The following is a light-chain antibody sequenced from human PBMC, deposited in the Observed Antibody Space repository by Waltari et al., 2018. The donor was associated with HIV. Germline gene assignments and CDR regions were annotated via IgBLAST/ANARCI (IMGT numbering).Light chain of an antibody. CDR1: SSDVGRYTP. CDR3: CSYGGTYAPYV. V-gene: IGLV2-11*01. CDR2: DVT. J-gene: IGLJ1*01. Sequence: QSALTQPRSVSGSPGPSVTLSCTGTSSDVGRYTPFSWYQQHPGKAPKRMIYDVTERPSGVPDHFSGSKSGNTASLTISGLQAEDEADYYCCSYGGTYAPYVFGTGTKVTVL.